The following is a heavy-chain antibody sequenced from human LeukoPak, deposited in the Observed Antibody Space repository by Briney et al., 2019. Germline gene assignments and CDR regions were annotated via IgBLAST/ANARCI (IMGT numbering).Heavy chain of an antibody. CDR3: ARGGFDY. CDR1: GYTFTVYY. V-gene: IGHV1-2*02. J-gene: IGHJ4*02. CDR2: ISPNSDDT. Sequence: ASVNISCKASGYTFTVYYLHWVRQAPGQGLEWMGWISPNSDDTNYAQKFRGRVNMTRDTSISTAYMELSRLRSDDTAIYYCARGGFDYWGQGTLVTVSS.